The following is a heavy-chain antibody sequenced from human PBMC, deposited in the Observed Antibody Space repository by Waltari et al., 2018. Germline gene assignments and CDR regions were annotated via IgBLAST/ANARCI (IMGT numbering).Heavy chain of an antibody. CDR2: IGYDGSKK. Sequence: QVQLVESGGGVVQPGRSLRLSCAASGFTFSSYGMHWVRQAPDKGLEWGAIIGYDGSKKYYADPVKGRVTISKDNSNNTLYLQRNSLRAEDTAVYYCARTGNGHSSGWYSGDDWDQGTLVTVSS. CDR1: GFTFSSYG. V-gene: IGHV3-33*01. CDR3: ARTGNGHSSGWYSGDD. J-gene: IGHJ4*02. D-gene: IGHD6-19*01.